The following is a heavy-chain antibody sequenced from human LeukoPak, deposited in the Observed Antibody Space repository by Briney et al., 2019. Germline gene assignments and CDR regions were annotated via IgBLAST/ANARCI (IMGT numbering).Heavy chain of an antibody. D-gene: IGHD1-1*01. CDR2: IKRQIDGGTT. CDR1: GFTFSNDW. J-gene: IGHJ4*02. Sequence: GGSLRLSCAASGFTFSNDWMGWVRQAPGKGLEWVARIKRQIDGGTTDYAAPVKGRFTISRDDSKNTLHLQMNSLKIEDTAVYYCTTDPPGCTDYWGQGTLVTVFS. V-gene: IGHV3-15*01. CDR3: TTDPPGCTDY.